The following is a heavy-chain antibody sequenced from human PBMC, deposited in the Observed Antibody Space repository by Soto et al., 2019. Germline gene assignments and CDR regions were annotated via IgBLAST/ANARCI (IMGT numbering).Heavy chain of an antibody. CDR1: WASVSSLGYC. V-gene: IGHV4-31*03. D-gene: IGHD5-18*01. J-gene: IGHJ5*02. Sequence: SQTHPVINTFVWASVSSLGYCCRFIPQRPGRCLELIGYIYESGYTYYNTSLKSRLTISLDRSNNQFSLGLTSVTAADTAVYYCVRALGHIAMVYPLFDPWGKGSLVTVSS. CDR3: VRALGHIAMVYPLFDP. CDR2: IYESGYT.